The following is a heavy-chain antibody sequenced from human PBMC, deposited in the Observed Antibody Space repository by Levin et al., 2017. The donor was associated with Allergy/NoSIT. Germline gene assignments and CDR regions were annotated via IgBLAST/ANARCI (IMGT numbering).Heavy chain of an antibody. CDR3: ARDDSSGWTHFDY. CDR2: INPNSGGT. J-gene: IGHJ4*02. Sequence: ASVKVSCKASGYTFTGYYMHWVRQAPGQGLEWMGWINPNSGGTNYAQKFQGRVTMTRDTSISTAYMELSRLRSDDTAVYYCARDDSSGWTHFDYWGQGTLVTVSS. CDR1: GYTFTGYY. D-gene: IGHD6-19*01. V-gene: IGHV1-2*02.